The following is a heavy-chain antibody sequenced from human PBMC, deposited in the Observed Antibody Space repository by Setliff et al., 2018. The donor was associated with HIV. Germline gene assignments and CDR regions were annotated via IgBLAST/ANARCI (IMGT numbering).Heavy chain of an antibody. Sequence: PSETLSLTCTVSGDSISGGSSYWSWIRQPAGKGLEWIGRVYNSGSTNYNPSLKSRVTISADTSKNQFSLKLSSVTAADTAVYFCARVVWTAAAGTIDYFYYGLDVWGQGTTVTVSS. CDR3: ARVVWTAAAGTIDYFYYGLDV. D-gene: IGHD6-13*01. CDR2: VYNSGST. V-gene: IGHV4-61*02. J-gene: IGHJ6*02. CDR1: GDSISGGSSY.